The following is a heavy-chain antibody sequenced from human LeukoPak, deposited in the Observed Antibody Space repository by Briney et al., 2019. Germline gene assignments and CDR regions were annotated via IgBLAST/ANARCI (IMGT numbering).Heavy chain of an antibody. CDR1: GYTFTSYG. V-gene: IGHV1-18*01. CDR2: VSAKNGNT. J-gene: IGHJ5*02. D-gene: IGHD2-15*01. Sequence: ASVKVSCKASGYTFTSYGVSWVRQAPGQGLEWMGWVSAKNGNTNYAQKLRGRVTMTTDTSTSTVYMELRSLRSDDTVVYYCARDLGYCSGGSCYRNWFDPWGQGTLVTVSS. CDR3: ARDLGYCSGGSCYRNWFDP.